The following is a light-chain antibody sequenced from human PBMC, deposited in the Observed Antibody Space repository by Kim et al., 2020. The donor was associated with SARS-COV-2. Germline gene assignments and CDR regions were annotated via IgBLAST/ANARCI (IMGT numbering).Light chain of an antibody. J-gene: IGKJ5*01. CDR3: QQYDVYPRT. Sequence: SASVGDRVTITCRASQDISNCLAWFKQRPGKAPESLIYAASTLQSGVPSRFSGSGSGTDFTLTISSLQPEDFATYYCQQYDVYPRTFGQGTRLEIK. CDR2: AAS. V-gene: IGKV1-16*01. CDR1: QDISNC.